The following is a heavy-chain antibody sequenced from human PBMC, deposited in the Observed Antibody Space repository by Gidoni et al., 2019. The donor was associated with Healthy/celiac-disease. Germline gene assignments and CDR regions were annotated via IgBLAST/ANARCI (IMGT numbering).Heavy chain of an antibody. D-gene: IGHD5-18*01. CDR2: ISSSSSYI. CDR3: ARAPEGYSYGVDY. CDR1: GFTFSSYS. V-gene: IGHV3-21*01. Sequence: EVQLVESGGGLVKPGGSLSLSCAASGFTFSSYSMNWVRQAPGKGLEWVSSISSSSSYIYYADSVKGRFTISRDNAKNSLYLQMNSLRAEDTAVYYCARAPEGYSYGVDYWGQGTLVTVSS. J-gene: IGHJ4*02.